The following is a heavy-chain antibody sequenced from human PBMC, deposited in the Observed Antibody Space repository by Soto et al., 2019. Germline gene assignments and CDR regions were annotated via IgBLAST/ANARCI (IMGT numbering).Heavy chain of an antibody. CDR3: ARDQTDSGGYSDS. Sequence: QVQMVESGGGVVQPGRSLRLSCAASGFSFENYGMHWVRQAPGKGLEWLAIIWNDGSNEYYADSVKGRFTISRDNSKNTVYLQVSNLRAEDTAVYFCARDQTDSGGYSDSWGQGTLVTVSS. CDR2: IWNDGSNE. D-gene: IGHD2-15*01. V-gene: IGHV3-33*01. CDR1: GFSFENYG. J-gene: IGHJ4*02.